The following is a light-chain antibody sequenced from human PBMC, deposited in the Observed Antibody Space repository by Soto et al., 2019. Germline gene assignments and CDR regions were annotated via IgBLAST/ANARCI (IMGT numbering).Light chain of an antibody. CDR1: SSNIGAGYD. V-gene: IGLV1-40*01. Sequence: QSVLTQPPSVSGAPGQRVTISCTGSSSNIGAGYDVHWYPPLPGTAPKLLIYGNSNRPSGVPDRFSGSKSGTSASLAITGLQAEDEADYYGQSYDSSLSGWVFGGGTKLTVL. CDR2: GNS. J-gene: IGLJ3*02. CDR3: QSYDSSLSGWV.